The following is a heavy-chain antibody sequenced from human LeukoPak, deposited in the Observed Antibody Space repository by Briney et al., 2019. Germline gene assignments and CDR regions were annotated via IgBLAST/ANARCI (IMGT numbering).Heavy chain of an antibody. J-gene: IGHJ4*02. V-gene: IGHV1-69-2*01. Sequence: GASVKVSCKASGYTFTGYYMHWVRQAPGQGLEWMGLVDPEDGETIYAEKFQGRVTITADTSTDTAYMELSSLRSEDTAVYYCARARAGKQLVPRGYYFDYWGQGTLVTVSS. D-gene: IGHD6-6*01. CDR3: ARARAGKQLVPRGYYFDY. CDR2: VDPEDGET. CDR1: GYTFTGYY.